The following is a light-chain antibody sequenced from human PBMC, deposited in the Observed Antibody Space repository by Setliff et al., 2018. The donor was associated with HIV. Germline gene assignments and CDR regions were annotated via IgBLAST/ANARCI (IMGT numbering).Light chain of an antibody. V-gene: IGLV2-14*03. Sequence: QSVLTQPASVSGSPGQSITISRTGTGSDVATSKYVSWYQQHPGKAPKLIIFDVDNRPSGVSNRFSGSKSGNTASLNISGLRPEDEADFYCSSYTSTYTYVFGGGTKV. J-gene: IGLJ1*01. CDR3: SSYTSTYTYV. CDR1: GSDVATSKY. CDR2: DVD.